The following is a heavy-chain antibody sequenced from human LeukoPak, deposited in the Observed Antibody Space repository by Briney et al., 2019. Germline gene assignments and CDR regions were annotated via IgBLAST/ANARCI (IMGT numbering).Heavy chain of an antibody. Sequence: SETLSLTCTVSGGSVSSGSYYWSWIRQPPGKGLQWIGYISYTGDTDYNPSLKSRVTISLDTSKNQFSLKLSSVTAADTAVYYCARGLIWFGELYFDYWGQGTLVTVSS. CDR3: ARGLIWFGELYFDY. D-gene: IGHD3-10*01. J-gene: IGHJ4*02. CDR2: ISYTGDT. V-gene: IGHV4-61*01. CDR1: GGSVSSGSYY.